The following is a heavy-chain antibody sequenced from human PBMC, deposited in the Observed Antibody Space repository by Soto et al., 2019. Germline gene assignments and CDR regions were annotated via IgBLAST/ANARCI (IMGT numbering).Heavy chain of an antibody. CDR3: ARRHYCITTHCFAIDY. CDR2: IYYSGTT. Sequence: SETLSLTCTVSGDSISTRSYFWGWIRQPPGKGLEWIGSIYYSGTTYYDPSLKSRVTISVDTSRNQFSLKLSSVTAADTAVYYCARRHYCITTHCFAIDYWGQGTLVTVSS. D-gene: IGHD2-2*01. CDR1: GDSISTRSYF. V-gene: IGHV4-39*01. J-gene: IGHJ4*02.